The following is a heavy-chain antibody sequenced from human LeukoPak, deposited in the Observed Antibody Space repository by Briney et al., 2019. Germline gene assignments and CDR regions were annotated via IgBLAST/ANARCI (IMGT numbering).Heavy chain of an antibody. Sequence: GGSLRLSCAASGFTVSSNYMSWVRQAPGKGLEWVSVIYGGGSTYYADSVEGRFTISRDNSKNTLYLQMNSLRAEDTAVYYCASPYYDSSGYYIPMSFWGQGTLVTVSS. CDR1: GFTVSSNY. J-gene: IGHJ4*02. D-gene: IGHD3-22*01. CDR3: ASPYYDSSGYYIPMSF. V-gene: IGHV3-66*01. CDR2: IYGGGST.